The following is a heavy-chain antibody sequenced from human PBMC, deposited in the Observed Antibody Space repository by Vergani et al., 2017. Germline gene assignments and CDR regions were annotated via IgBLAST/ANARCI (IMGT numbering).Heavy chain of an antibody. D-gene: IGHD2-2*01. CDR1: GFTFSSYA. Sequence: EVQLLESGGGLVQPGGSLRLSCAASGFTFSSYAMSWVRQAPGKGLEWVSAISGSGGSTYYADSVKGRFTISRDNSKNTLYLQMNSLRAEDTAVYYCAKGPIVVVPAAIRSFAIEEDYWGQGTLVTVSS. J-gene: IGHJ4*02. V-gene: IGHV3-23*01. CDR2: ISGSGGST. CDR3: AKGPIVVVPAAIRSFAIEEDY.